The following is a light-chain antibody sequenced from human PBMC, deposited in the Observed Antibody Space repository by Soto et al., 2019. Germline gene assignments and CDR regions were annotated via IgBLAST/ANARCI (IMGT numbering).Light chain of an antibody. CDR2: RNN. J-gene: IGLJ2*01. V-gene: IGLV1-47*01. CDR3: GGWDDSLSGPV. CDR1: SSNIGSNY. Sequence: QSVLTQPPSASGTPGQRVNISCSGSSSNIGSNYVYWYRQFPGTAPKLLIQRNNQRPSGVHARFSGSKSGTSASLAISGLRSEDEADYYCGGWDDSLSGPVFGGGTKLTVL.